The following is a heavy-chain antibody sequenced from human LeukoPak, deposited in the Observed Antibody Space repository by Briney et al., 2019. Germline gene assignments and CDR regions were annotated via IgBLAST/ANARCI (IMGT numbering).Heavy chain of an antibody. V-gene: IGHV4-31*03. CDR2: IYYSGST. J-gene: IGHJ4*02. D-gene: IGHD5-18*01. Sequence: SETLSLTCTVSGGSISSGGYYWSWIRQHPGKGLEWIGYIYYSGSTYYNPSLQSRVSISVHTSKNQFSLELSSVTAADTAVYYCARSHTAMVLVYWGQGTLVTVSS. CDR3: ARSHTAMVLVY. CDR1: GGSISSGGYY.